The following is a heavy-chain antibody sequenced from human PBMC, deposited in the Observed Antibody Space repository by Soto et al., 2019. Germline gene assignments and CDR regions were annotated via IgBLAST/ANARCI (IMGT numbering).Heavy chain of an antibody. CDR3: ASQLESTTYFDY. CDR1: GGSISNSDYF. V-gene: IGHV4-39*01. J-gene: IGHJ4*02. Sequence: SETLSLTCTVSGGSISNSDYFWAWMRQPPGKWLEWVGTISHTGSPRYNPSLKSRVTISVDTSKNQFSLRLPSVTAADTAVFYCASQLESTTYFDYWGRGTLVTVSS. CDR2: ISHTGSP. D-gene: IGHD1-1*01.